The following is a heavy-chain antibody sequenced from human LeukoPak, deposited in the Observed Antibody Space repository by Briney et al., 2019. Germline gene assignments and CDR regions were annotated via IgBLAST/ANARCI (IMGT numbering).Heavy chain of an antibody. CDR1: GFTVSSNY. D-gene: IGHD3-10*01. CDR2: LYSVGTT. V-gene: IGHV3-53*01. J-gene: IGHJ3*02. Sequence: GGSLRLSCAASGFTVSSNYMSWVRQAPEKGLEWVSVLYSVGTTYYADSVKGRFTISGDNSKNTLYLQMNSLRAEDTAVYYCARPPGRTGAFDIWGQGTMVTVSS. CDR3: ARPPGRTGAFDI.